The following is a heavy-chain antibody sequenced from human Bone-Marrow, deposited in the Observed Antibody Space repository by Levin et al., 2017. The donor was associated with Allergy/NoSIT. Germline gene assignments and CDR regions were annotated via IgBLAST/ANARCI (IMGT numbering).Heavy chain of an antibody. CDR3: ARGSTGVDSGSQIDY. V-gene: IGHV3-53*01. CDR2: INSGGST. CDR1: GFTVSSNS. D-gene: IGHD6-19*01. J-gene: IGHJ4*02. Sequence: GGSLRLSCAASGFTVSSNSMNWVRQAPVMGLEWVSVINSGGSTYYAGSVKGRFVISRDNSKNTVYLHINSLRGDDTAVYYCARGSTGVDSGSQIDYWGQGTLVTVSS.